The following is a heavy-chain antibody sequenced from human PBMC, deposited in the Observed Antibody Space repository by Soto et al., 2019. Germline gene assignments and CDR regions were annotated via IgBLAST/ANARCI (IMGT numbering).Heavy chain of an antibody. CDR1: GYAFSSYW. D-gene: IGHD2-8*02. J-gene: IGHJ5*02. Sequence: GESLKISCQGSGYAFSSYWIAWVRQMPGKGLEWMGIIYPGDSDTRYSPSFQGQVTISVDMSITTAYLQWSSLKASDTAMYYCARGYCTATICDPWFDPWGQGTLVTVSS. CDR2: IYPGDSDT. V-gene: IGHV5-51*01. CDR3: ARGYCTATICDPWFDP.